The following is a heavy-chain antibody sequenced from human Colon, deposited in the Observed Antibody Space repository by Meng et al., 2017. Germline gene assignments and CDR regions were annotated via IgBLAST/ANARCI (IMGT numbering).Heavy chain of an antibody. Sequence: GGPLRLSCAASGFTFSSYWMSWVRQAPGKGLEWVANIKQDGSEKYYVDSVKGRFTISRDNAKNSLYLQMNSLRAEDTAVYYCARDTPLLWFGELVGGANYFDYWGQGTLVTVSS. CDR3: ARDTPLLWFGELVGGANYFDY. D-gene: IGHD3-10*01. J-gene: IGHJ4*02. CDR2: IKQDGSEK. V-gene: IGHV3-7*01. CDR1: GFTFSSYW.